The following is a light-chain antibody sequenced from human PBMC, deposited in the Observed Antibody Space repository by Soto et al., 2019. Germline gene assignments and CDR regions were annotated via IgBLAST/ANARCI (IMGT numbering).Light chain of an antibody. Sequence: EIVLTQSPGTLSLFPGERATLSCRASQSVSSSYLAWYQQKPGQAPRLLIYGASNRATGIPDRFSGAGSGTDFTLPISSLEPEDFAVYYCHQYGSAPAWTFGQGTKVEIK. V-gene: IGKV3-20*01. CDR2: GAS. CDR3: HQYGSAPAWT. CDR1: QSVSSSY. J-gene: IGKJ1*01.